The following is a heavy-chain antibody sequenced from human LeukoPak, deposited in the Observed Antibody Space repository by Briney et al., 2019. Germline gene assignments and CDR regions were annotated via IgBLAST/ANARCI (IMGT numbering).Heavy chain of an antibody. CDR1: GYSIKSDYF. J-gene: IGHJ4*02. D-gene: IGHD6-19*01. Sequence: SETLSLTCSVSGYSIKSDYFWAWLRQPAGKGLEWIRRVYTSGSTNYNPSLKSRVNISLDTPKNQFSLKLISVTAADTAVYFCARLQWLSTPFFDYWGQGTLVTVSS. CDR2: VYTSGST. CDR3: ARLQWLSTPFFDY. V-gene: IGHV4-61*02.